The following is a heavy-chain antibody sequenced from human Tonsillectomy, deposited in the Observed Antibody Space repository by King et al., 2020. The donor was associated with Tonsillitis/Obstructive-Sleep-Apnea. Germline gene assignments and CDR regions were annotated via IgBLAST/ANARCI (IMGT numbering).Heavy chain of an antibody. CDR2: INPNSGGT. CDR3: MSYYDFWIA. V-gene: IGHV1-2*06. J-gene: IGHJ4*02. Sequence: QLVQSGAEVKKPGASVKVSCKTSGYTFTDYYLHWVRQAPGQGLEWMGRINPNSGGTNSAQKFQGRVTMTRDTSINTAYMELSRLKSDDTAVYFCMSYYDFWIAWGQGTLVTVFS. CDR1: GYTFTDYY. D-gene: IGHD3-3*01.